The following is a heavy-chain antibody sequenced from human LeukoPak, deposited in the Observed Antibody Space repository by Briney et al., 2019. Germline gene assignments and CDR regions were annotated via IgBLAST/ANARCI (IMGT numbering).Heavy chain of an antibody. Sequence: PGGSLRLSCAASGFTFSSYAMSWVRQAPGKGLEWVSVISGSGGITYHADSVKGRFTISRDNAKNTLYLQMNTLRVKDTAVYYCVKGGKAGYCSSTSCYGDYWGQGTLVTVSS. J-gene: IGHJ1*01. CDR2: ISGSGGIT. CDR3: VKGGKAGYCSSTSCYGDY. D-gene: IGHD2-2*01. V-gene: IGHV3-23*01. CDR1: GFTFSSYA.